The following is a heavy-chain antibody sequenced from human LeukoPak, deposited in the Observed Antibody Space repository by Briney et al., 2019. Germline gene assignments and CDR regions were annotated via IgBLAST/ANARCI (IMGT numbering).Heavy chain of an antibody. Sequence: PGGSLRLSCAASGFTFSSYAMSWVRQAPGKGLEWVSAISGSGGSTYYADSVKGRFTISRDNSKNTLYLQMNSLRAEDTAVYYCARDAGDGYNVGIFDYWGQGTLVTVSS. CDR1: GFTFSSYA. V-gene: IGHV3-23*01. CDR3: ARDAGDGYNVGIFDY. D-gene: IGHD5-24*01. CDR2: ISGSGGST. J-gene: IGHJ4*02.